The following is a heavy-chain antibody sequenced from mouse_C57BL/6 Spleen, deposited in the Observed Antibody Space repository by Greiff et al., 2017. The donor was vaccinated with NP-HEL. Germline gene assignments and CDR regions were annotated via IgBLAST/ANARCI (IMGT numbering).Heavy chain of an antibody. Sequence: VMLVESGPGLVAPSQSLSITCTVSGFSLTSYGVSWVRQPPGKGLEWLGVIWGDGSTNYHSALISRLSISKDHSKSQVFLKLNSLQTDDTATYYCAHMGDYDVYYAMDYWGQGTSVTVSS. V-gene: IGHV2-3*01. CDR1: GFSLTSYG. CDR3: AHMGDYDVYYAMDY. D-gene: IGHD2-4*01. J-gene: IGHJ4*01. CDR2: IWGDGST.